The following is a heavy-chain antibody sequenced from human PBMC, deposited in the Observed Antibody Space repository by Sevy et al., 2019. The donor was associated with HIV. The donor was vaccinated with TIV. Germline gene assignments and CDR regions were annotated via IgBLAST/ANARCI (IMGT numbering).Heavy chain of an antibody. Sequence: ASVKVSCKASGYYYTGYYVHWVRLAPGQGLEWMGWINPNGGGTNIGQKFHGRVTMSRDTSITTAYMELIRLRSNDTGVNYCARSVYGSGTYLNDYWGQGTLVTVSS. V-gene: IGHV1-2*02. CDR1: GYYYTGYY. J-gene: IGHJ4*02. D-gene: IGHD3-10*01. CDR3: ARSVYGSGTYLNDY. CDR2: INPNGGGT.